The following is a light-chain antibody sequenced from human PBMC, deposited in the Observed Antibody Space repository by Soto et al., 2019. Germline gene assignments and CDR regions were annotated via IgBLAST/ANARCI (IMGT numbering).Light chain of an antibody. J-gene: IGLJ1*01. CDR2: VNS. CDR3: QPFDNSLSGPYV. CDR1: SSNIGAGYD. V-gene: IGLV1-40*01. Sequence: QSVLTQPPSVSGAPGQRVTISCTGSSSNIGAGYDVHWYQQLPGTAPKLLIYVNSNRPSGVPDRFSGSKSGTSASLAITGLQPEDEADYYCQPFDNSLSGPYVFGTGTKVTVL.